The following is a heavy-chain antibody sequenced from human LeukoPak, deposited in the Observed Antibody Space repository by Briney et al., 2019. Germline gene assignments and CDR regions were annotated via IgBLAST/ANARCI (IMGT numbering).Heavy chain of an antibody. Sequence: GGSLRLSCAASGFTFSGSAMHWVRQASGKGLEWVGLIRSKANSYATAYAASVKGRFTISRDDSKNTAYLQMNSLKTEDTAVYYCTRPGHDNWFDPWGQGTLVTVSS. CDR1: GFTFSGSA. CDR3: TRPGHDNWFDP. CDR2: IRSKANSYAT. V-gene: IGHV3-73*01. J-gene: IGHJ5*02.